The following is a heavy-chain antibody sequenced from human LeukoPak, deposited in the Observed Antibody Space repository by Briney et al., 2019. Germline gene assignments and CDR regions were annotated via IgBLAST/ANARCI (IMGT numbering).Heavy chain of an antibody. V-gene: IGHV4-31*03. CDR1: GGSISSGGYY. J-gene: IGHJ4*02. D-gene: IGHD5-18*01. CDR2: IYYSGST. Sequence: PSETLSLTCTVSGGSISSGGYYWSWIRQHPGTGLEWIGYIYYSGSTYYNPSLKSRVTISVDTSKNQFSLKLSPVTAADTAVYYCARQTAKNVDTARFDYWGQGTLVTVSS. CDR3: ARQTAKNVDTARFDY.